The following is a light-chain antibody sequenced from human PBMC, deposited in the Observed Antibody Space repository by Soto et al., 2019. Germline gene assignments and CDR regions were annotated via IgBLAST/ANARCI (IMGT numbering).Light chain of an antibody. CDR2: GAS. V-gene: IGKV1-9*01. CDR1: QGINNY. Sequence: DIQLTQSPSFLSASVGDRVTITCRASQGINNYLAWHEQKPGKAPELLIYGASTLDDGVPSRFSGSGSGTDIIPTISRLQPEDFATYYCQQIKPYPFTFGPGTKVDI. J-gene: IGKJ3*01. CDR3: QQIKPYPFT.